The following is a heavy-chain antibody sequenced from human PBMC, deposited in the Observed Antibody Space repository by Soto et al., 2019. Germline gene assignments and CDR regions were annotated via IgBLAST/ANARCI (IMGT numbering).Heavy chain of an antibody. D-gene: IGHD4-17*01. Sequence: QVQLVQSGAEVKKPGSSVKVSCKASGGTFSSYAISWVRQAPGQGLEWMGGIIPIFGTANYAQKFQGRVTITAAESTGTAYMEMSSLRSEETAVYFCARDSGGTTVAFGMDVWGQGSKVTVSS. CDR1: GGTFSSYA. J-gene: IGHJ6*02. CDR3: ARDSGGTTVAFGMDV. CDR2: IIPIFGTA. V-gene: IGHV1-69*01.